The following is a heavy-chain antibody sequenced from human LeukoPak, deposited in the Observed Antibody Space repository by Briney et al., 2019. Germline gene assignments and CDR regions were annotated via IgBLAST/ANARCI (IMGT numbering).Heavy chain of an antibody. J-gene: IGHJ4*02. D-gene: IGHD2-2*02. Sequence: PGGSLRLSCAASGFTFSTFAMLWVRQPRGKGLEGGASIFPSGGEIHYADSVRGRFTISRDDSKSTLSLQMNSLRAEDTAIYYCVTYRQVMLPFEDWGQGTLVTVSS. CDR3: VTYRQVMLPFED. V-gene: IGHV3-23*01. CDR1: GFTFSTFA. CDR2: IFPSGGEI.